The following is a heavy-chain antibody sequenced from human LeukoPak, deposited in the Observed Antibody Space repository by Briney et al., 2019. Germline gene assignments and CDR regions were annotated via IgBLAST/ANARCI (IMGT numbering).Heavy chain of an antibody. J-gene: IGHJ3*02. CDR3: ARDLGFSSSWPTADPFDI. Sequence: GGSLRLSCATSGFPFSHYGMHWVRQAPGRGLEWVAYVHTDGSKYYSDSVKGRFTISRDNSKNTLYLQMDSLRAEDMAVYYCARDLGFSSSWPTADPFDIWGQGTMVTVSS. CDR1: GFPFSHYG. D-gene: IGHD6-13*01. V-gene: IGHV3-30*02. CDR2: VHTDGSK.